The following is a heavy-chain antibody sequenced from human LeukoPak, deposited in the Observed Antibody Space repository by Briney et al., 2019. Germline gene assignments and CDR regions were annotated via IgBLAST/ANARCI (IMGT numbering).Heavy chain of an antibody. CDR1: GFSFTSYN. CDR2: ISYDGNLK. D-gene: IGHD5-24*01. V-gene: IGHV3-30*03. CDR3: ARSLKELATIRTFYFDY. Sequence: GTSLRLSCAASGFSFTSYNFHWVRQAPGKGLQWLGFISYDGNLKYEESVKGRFTISRDNSKNTLYLQMNSLRAEDTAVYYCARSLKELATIRTFYFDYWGQGTLVTVSS. J-gene: IGHJ4*02.